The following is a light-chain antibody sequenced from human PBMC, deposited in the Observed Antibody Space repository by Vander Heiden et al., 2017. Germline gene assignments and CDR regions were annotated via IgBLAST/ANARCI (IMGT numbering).Light chain of an antibody. V-gene: IGKV3-15*01. CDR1: QSVSSN. J-gene: IGKJ1*01. CDR2: AAS. CDR3: QQDNDWPRT. Sequence: EIVMTQSPATLSLSPGERATLSCRASQSVSSNLAWYQQKPGQAPRLLMYAASTTAVGIPARFSGSGSGTEFTLTITSLQSEDFAVYYCQQDNDWPRTFGQGTEVALK.